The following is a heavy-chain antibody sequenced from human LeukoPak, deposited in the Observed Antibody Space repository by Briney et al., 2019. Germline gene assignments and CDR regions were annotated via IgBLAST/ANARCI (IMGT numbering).Heavy chain of an antibody. D-gene: IGHD3-9*01. Sequence: PSETLSLTCAVSGYSISSGYYWVWIRQPPGKGLEWIGSIYHSGSTYYNPSLKSRVTISVDTSKNQFSLKLSSVTAADTAVYYCARDHPSYDILTGYYAGFFDYWGLGTLVTVSS. CDR1: GYSISSGYY. CDR2: IYHSGST. V-gene: IGHV4-38-2*02. CDR3: ARDHPSYDILTGYYAGFFDY. J-gene: IGHJ4*02.